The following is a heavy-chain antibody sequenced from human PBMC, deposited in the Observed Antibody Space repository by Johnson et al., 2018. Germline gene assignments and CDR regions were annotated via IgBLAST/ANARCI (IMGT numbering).Heavy chain of an antibody. J-gene: IGHJ3*02. D-gene: IGHD5-18*01. CDR2: ISSSGGTR. CDR3: ASDLGYRDAFDM. CDR1: GFSFRDNY. V-gene: IGHV3-11*04. Sequence: QVQLVQSGGGLVKPGGSLRLSCPASGFSFRDNYMSWIRQAPGKGLAWVSYISSSGGTRYYADSVKGRFTLSRDNAKNSLSLQMNRLRAEDTAVYYGASDLGYRDAFDMWGQGTRVTVSS.